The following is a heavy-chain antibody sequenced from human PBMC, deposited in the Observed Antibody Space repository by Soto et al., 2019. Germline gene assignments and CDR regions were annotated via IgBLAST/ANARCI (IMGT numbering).Heavy chain of an antibody. CDR2: IKNDGSGT. J-gene: IGHJ4*02. V-gene: IGHV3-74*01. D-gene: IGHD3-22*01. CDR1: GFTFSTYW. Sequence: EVQLVESGGGLVQPGGSLRLSCAASGFTFSTYWMLWVRQAPGKGLVWVSRIKNDGSGTYYVDSVEGRFTISRDNAKNTLYLQMNSLRAEDTAVYYCVRGDGDYYDGNGYLGRHWGQGTLVTVSS. CDR3: VRGDGDYYDGNGYLGRH.